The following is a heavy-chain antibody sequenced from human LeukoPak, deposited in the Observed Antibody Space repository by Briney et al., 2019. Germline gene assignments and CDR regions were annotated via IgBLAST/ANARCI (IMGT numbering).Heavy chain of an antibody. V-gene: IGHV3-15*01. J-gene: IGHJ4*02. CDR3: TTDTDIVATTSPDY. D-gene: IGHD5-12*01. CDR1: GFTFSNAW. CDR2: IKSKTDGGTT. Sequence: PGGSLRLSCAASGFTFSNAWMSWVRQAPGKGLEWVGRIKSKTDGGTTDYAAPVKGRFTISRDDSKNTLYLQMNSLKIEDTAVYYCTTDTDIVATTSPDYWGQGTLVTVSS.